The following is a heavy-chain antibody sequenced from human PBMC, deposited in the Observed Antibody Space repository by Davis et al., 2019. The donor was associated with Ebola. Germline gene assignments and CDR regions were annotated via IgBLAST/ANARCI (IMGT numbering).Heavy chain of an antibody. CDR1: AYTFTTYY. CDR3: AMSDSSGDGFDV. J-gene: IGHJ3*01. V-gene: IGHV1-46*04. CDR2: INPSGGTI. D-gene: IGHD3-22*01. Sequence: SVKVSCKASAYTFTTYYMHWVRQAPGQGLEWMGVINPSGGTISYAQKLRGRVTMTTDTSTSTVDMELSSLRSEDTAVYYCAMSDSSGDGFDVWGLGTMVTVSS.